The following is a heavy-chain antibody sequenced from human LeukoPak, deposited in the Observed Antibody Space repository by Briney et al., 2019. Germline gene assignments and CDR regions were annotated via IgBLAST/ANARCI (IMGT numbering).Heavy chain of an antibody. CDR1: GGSISSYY. V-gene: IGHV4-59*01. D-gene: IGHD1-26*01. CDR3: ARAGGRECSGSYPNWFDP. CDR2: IYYSGST. J-gene: IGHJ5*02. Sequence: SETLSLTCTVSGGSISSYYWSWIRQPPGKGLEWIGYIYYSGSTNYNPSLKSRVTISVDTSKNQFSLKLSSVTAADTAVYYCARAGGRECSGSYPNWFDPWGQGTLVTVSS.